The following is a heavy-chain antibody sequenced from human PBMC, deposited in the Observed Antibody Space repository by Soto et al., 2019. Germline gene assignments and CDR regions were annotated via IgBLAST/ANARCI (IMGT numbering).Heavy chain of an antibody. V-gene: IGHV1-18*01. CDR2: INTYNGNT. J-gene: IGHJ6*02. CDR3: ATVDVYVPPSPHDV. Sequence: QVQLVQSGAEVKNPGASVKVSCKASGYTFTRYGIGWARQAPGQGLEWMGWINTYNGNTNYAQNVQGRVTLTTDTSTSTPYMELRSLISNDPAIYYCATVDVYVPPSPHDVWRQGTTVIVSS. CDR1: GYTFTRYG. D-gene: IGHD3-16*01.